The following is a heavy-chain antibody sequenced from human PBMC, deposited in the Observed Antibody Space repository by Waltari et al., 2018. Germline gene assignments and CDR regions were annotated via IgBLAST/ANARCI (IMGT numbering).Heavy chain of an antibody. D-gene: IGHD5-12*01. Sequence: GWIRQPPGQGREWIGTSSYSGTTYNSPSLQSRVTISRDTSKNQLSLKLDSVTASDTAVYYCATYIGASVGTASFDVWGQGTMVTVSS. J-gene: IGHJ3*01. CDR2: SSYSGTT. V-gene: IGHV4-39*01. CDR3: ATYIGASVGTASFDV.